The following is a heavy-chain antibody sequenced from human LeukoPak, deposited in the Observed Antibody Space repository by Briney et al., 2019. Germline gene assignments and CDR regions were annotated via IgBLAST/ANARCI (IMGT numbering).Heavy chain of an antibody. Sequence: PGGSLRLSCAASGFTVSSNYMSWVRQAPGKGLEWVSGINWNGGSTGYADSVKGRFTISRDNAKNSLYLQMNSLRAEDTALYYCARAYYYDSSGYYYPFDYWGQGTLVTVSS. V-gene: IGHV3-20*04. D-gene: IGHD3-22*01. J-gene: IGHJ4*02. CDR2: INWNGGST. CDR3: ARAYYYDSSGYYYPFDY. CDR1: GFTVSSNY.